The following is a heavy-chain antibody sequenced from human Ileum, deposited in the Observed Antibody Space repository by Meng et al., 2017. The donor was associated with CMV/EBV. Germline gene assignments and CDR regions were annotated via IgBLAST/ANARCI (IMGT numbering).Heavy chain of an antibody. CDR2: VNSASAGGAA. V-gene: IGHV3-15*07. D-gene: IGHD1-26*01. CDR3: TTGWDQYFDF. CDR1: DFTLNGSW. Sequence: CVASDFTLNGSWMNCVRQAPGKGLGWVGRVNSASAGGAADAAAPVKGRFTVSRDDSRKTVHLQMDNLKIEDTAVYYCTTGWDQYFDFWGQGALVTVSS. J-gene: IGHJ4*02.